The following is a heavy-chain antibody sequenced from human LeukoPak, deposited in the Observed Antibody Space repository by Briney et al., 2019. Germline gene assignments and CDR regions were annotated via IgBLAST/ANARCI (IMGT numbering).Heavy chain of an antibody. Sequence: GGSLRLSCAASGLTFSSNSMNWVRQAPGKGLEWVSSISPSSTYIYYADSLKGRFTVSRDNAKNSFYLHMNSLRAEDTAVYYCARATYYYDSSGYYTDYYYGMDVWGQGTTVTVSS. CDR2: ISPSSTYI. CDR3: ARATYYYDSSGYYTDYYYGMDV. V-gene: IGHV3-21*01. D-gene: IGHD3-22*01. J-gene: IGHJ6*02. CDR1: GLTFSSNS.